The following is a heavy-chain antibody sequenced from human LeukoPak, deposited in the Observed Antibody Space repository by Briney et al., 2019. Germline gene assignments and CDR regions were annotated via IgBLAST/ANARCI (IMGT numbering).Heavy chain of an antibody. CDR1: GGSISSSSYY. V-gene: IGHV4-39*01. D-gene: IGHD3-22*01. CDR3: ARHPLYYYDSSGFFDY. CDR2: IYYSGST. Sequence: SETLSLTCTVSGGSISSSSYYWGWIRQPPGKGLEWIGSIYYSGSTYYNPSLKSRVTIPVDTSKNQFSLKLSSVTAADTAVYYCARHPLYYYDSSGFFDYWGQGTLVTVSS. J-gene: IGHJ4*02.